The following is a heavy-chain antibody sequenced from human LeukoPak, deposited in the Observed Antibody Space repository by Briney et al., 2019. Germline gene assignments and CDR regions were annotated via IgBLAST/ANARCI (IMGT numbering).Heavy chain of an antibody. Sequence: PSETLSLTCTVSGGSISSSSYYWGWIRQPPGKGLEWIGSIYYRGSTYYNPSLKSRVTISVDTSKNQFSLKLSSVTAADTAVYYCARQGVAVAGTDYWGQGTLVTVSS. D-gene: IGHD6-19*01. J-gene: IGHJ4*02. CDR2: IYYRGST. CDR3: ARQGVAVAGTDY. V-gene: IGHV4-39*01. CDR1: GGSISSSSYY.